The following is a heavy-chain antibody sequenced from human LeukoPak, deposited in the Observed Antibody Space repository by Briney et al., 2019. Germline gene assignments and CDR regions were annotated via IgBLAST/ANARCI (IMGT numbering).Heavy chain of an antibody. Sequence: GGSLRLSCAASGFPFSRHWMSWIRQAPGKGLEWVSYISSSGSTIYYADSVKGRFTISRDNAKNSLYLQMNSLRAEDTAVYYCARDTHVVPADYWGQGTLVTVSS. CDR1: GFPFSRHW. J-gene: IGHJ4*02. CDR2: ISSSGSTI. D-gene: IGHD2-2*01. CDR3: ARDTHVVPADY. V-gene: IGHV3-11*04.